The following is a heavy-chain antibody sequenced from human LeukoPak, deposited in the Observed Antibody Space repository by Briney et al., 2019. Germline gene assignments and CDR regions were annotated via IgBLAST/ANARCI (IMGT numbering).Heavy chain of an antibody. CDR2: ISSSAITI. V-gene: IGHV3-11*01. D-gene: IGHD4-23*01. CDR1: GFTFSNYY. CDR3: ARDPRSYGGNSPSWDY. J-gene: IGHJ4*02. Sequence: GGSLRLSCAASGFTFSNYYMSWIRQPPGKGLEWVSYISSSAITIYYADSVKGRFTISRDNAKNSLYLQMSSLRAEDTAVYYCARDPRSYGGNSPSWDYWGQGTLVTVSS.